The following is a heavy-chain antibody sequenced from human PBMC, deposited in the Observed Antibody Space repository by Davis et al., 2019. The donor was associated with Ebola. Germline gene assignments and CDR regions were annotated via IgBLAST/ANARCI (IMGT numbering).Heavy chain of an antibody. V-gene: IGHV1-2*02. J-gene: IGHJ6*03. D-gene: IGHD3-22*01. Sequence: ASVKVSCKASGYTFTNFGITWVRQAPGQGLEWMAWINPHSGGTSYAQKFQGRVIVTRDTAIRTAHMEMSTLTSGDTAVYYCAGDSSGYNNERMYYTYYMDVWGTGATVTVSS. CDR1: GYTFTNFG. CDR3: AGDSSGYNNERMYYTYYMDV. CDR2: INPHSGGT.